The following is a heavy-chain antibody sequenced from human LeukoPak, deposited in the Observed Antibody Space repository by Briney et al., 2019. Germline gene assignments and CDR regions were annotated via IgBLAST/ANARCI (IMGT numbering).Heavy chain of an antibody. J-gene: IGHJ6*03. D-gene: IGHD6-13*01. V-gene: IGHV1-8*03. CDR3: ARGFPSGSWYQAPNYYYYYYMDV. CDR1: GYTFTSYD. Sequence: ASVKVSCKASGYTFTSYDINWVRQATGQGLEWMGWMNPNSGNTGYAQKFQGRVTITRNTSISTAYMELSSLRSEDTAVYYCARGFPSGSWYQAPNYYYYYYMDVWGKGTTVTVSS. CDR2: MNPNSGNT.